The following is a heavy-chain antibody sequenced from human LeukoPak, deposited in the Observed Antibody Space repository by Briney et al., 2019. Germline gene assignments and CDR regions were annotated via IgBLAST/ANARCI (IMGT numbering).Heavy chain of an antibody. Sequence: SETLSLTCTGSGGSISSSSYYWGWIRQPPGKGLEWIGSIYYSGSTYYNPSLKSRVTISVDTSKNQFSLKLSSVTAADTAVYYCARDHLAGGYFDLWGRGTLVTVSS. CDR2: IYYSGST. J-gene: IGHJ2*01. CDR3: ARDHLAGGYFDL. V-gene: IGHV4-39*07. D-gene: IGHD3-16*01. CDR1: GGSISSSSYY.